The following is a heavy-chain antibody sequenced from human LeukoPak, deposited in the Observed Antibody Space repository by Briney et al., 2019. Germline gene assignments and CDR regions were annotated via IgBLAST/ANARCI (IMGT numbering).Heavy chain of an antibody. CDR2: ISGSGGST. D-gene: IGHD3-22*01. Sequence: GGSLRLSCAASGFTFSSYAMSWVRQAPGKGLEWVSAISGSGGSTYYAVSVKGRFTISRDNSKNTLYLQMNSLRAEDTAVYYCGDYYDSSGYYYAGDWGQGTLVTVSS. V-gene: IGHV3-23*01. CDR3: GDYYDSSGYYYAGD. CDR1: GFTFSSYA. J-gene: IGHJ4*02.